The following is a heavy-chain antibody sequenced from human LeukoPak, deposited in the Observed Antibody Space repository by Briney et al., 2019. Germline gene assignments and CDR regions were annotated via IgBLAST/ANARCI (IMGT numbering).Heavy chain of an antibody. Sequence: GGSLRLSCAASAFSLNAYNMNWVRQAPGKGLEWVSSISYTGTYIYYADSVKGRFTISRDNAQNSLYLQMDSLRAEDTAIYYCVRDRGTYRPIDYWGQGTLVTVSS. J-gene: IGHJ4*02. CDR2: ISYTGTYI. V-gene: IGHV3-21*04. CDR1: AFSLNAYN. CDR3: VRDRGTYRPIDY. D-gene: IGHD1-26*01.